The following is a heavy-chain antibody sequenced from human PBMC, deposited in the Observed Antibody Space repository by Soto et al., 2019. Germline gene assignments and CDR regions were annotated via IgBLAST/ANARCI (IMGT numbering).Heavy chain of an antibody. D-gene: IGHD3-3*01. Sequence: SGPTLVNPTETLTLTCTVSGFSLSNARMGVSWIRQPPGKALEWLAHIFSNDEKSYSTSLKSRLTISKDTSKSQVVLTMTNMDPVDTATYYCAHRSPGGSYYDFWSGYDYWGQGTLVTVSS. CDR1: GFSLSNARMG. J-gene: IGHJ4*02. V-gene: IGHV2-26*01. CDR2: IFSNDEK. CDR3: AHRSPGGSYYDFWSGYDY.